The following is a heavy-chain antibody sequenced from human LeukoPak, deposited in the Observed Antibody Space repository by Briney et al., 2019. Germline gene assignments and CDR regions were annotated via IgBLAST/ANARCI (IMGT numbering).Heavy chain of an antibody. D-gene: IGHD3-22*01. Sequence: GGSLRLSCAASGFTFSSYWMHWVRQAPGKGLVWVSRINSDGSSTSYADSVKGRFTISRDNAKNTLYLQMNSLRAEDTAVYYCARDNHYYDSSGYFFFPDYWGQGTLVTVSS. CDR2: INSDGSST. CDR3: ARDNHYYDSSGYFFFPDY. CDR1: GFTFSSYW. J-gene: IGHJ4*02. V-gene: IGHV3-74*01.